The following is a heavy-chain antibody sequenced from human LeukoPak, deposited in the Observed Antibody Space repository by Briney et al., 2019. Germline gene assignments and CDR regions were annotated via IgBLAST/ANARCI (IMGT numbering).Heavy chain of an antibody. Sequence: SETLSLTCTVAGASISSYYWSWIRQSAGKRLEWIGRIYISGSTDYNPSLKSRVTMSVDTSKNQLSLKLNSLTAADTAVYYCARDDVDTPTFDYLGQGTLVTVSS. J-gene: IGHJ4*02. CDR3: ARDDVDTPTFDY. CDR1: GASISSYY. V-gene: IGHV4-4*07. CDR2: IYISGST. D-gene: IGHD5-18*01.